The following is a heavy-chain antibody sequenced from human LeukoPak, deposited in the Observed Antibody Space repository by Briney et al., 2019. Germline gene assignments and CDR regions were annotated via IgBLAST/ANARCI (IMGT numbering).Heavy chain of an antibody. CDR1: GGSISSYY. V-gene: IGHV4-4*07. CDR2: IYTSGST. J-gene: IGHJ6*03. Sequence: PSETLSLTCTVSGGSISSYYWSWIRQPAGKGLEWNGRIYTSGSTNYNPSLKSRVTMSVDTSKNQFSLKLSSVTAADTAVYYCARVYYGSGSSSYYYYMDVWGKGTTVTVSS. D-gene: IGHD3-10*01. CDR3: ARVYYGSGSSSYYYYMDV.